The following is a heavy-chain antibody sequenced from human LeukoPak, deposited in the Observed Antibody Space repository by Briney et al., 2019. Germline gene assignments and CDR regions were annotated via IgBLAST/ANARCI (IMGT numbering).Heavy chain of an antibody. Sequence: GGSLRLSCAASGFTFSSYAMHWVRQAPGKGLEWVAVISYDGSNKYYADSVKGRFTISRDNSKNTLYLQMNSLRAEDTAVYYCARDGGLWFGDSHPPLDYWGQGTLVTVSS. J-gene: IGHJ4*02. CDR2: ISYDGSNK. D-gene: IGHD3-10*01. CDR1: GFTFSSYA. V-gene: IGHV3-30-3*01. CDR3: ARDGGLWFGDSHPPLDY.